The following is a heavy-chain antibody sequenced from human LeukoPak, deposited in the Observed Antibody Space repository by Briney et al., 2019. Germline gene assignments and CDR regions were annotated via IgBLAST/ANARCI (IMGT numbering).Heavy chain of an antibody. D-gene: IGHD5-18*01. CDR1: GFTFSSNS. Sequence: GGSLRLSCAASGFTFSSNSMNWVRQAPGKGLEWVSYISSTGGTIYYADSMKGRFTISRDNAKNSLYLQMNSLRAEDTAVYYCARDPRGYGYYYYYMDVWGKGTTVTVSS. J-gene: IGHJ6*03. V-gene: IGHV3-48*04. CDR3: ARDPRGYGYYYYYMDV. CDR2: ISSTGGTI.